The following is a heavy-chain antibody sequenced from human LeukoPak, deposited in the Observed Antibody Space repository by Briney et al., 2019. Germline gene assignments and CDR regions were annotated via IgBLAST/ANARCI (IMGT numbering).Heavy chain of an antibody. Sequence: PSETLSLTCTVSGGSISSSSYYWGWIRQPPGKGLEWIGSIYYSGSTYYNPSLKSRVTISVDTSKNQFSLKLSSVTAADTAVYYCARRSQQLDFDYWGQGTLVTVSS. CDR3: ARRSQQLDFDY. CDR1: GGSISSSSYY. J-gene: IGHJ4*02. V-gene: IGHV4-39*01. CDR2: IYYSGST. D-gene: IGHD6-6*01.